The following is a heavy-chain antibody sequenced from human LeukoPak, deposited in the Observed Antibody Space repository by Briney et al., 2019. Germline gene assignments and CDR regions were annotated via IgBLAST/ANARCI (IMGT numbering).Heavy chain of an antibody. CDR3: AREMRTYYYYYGMDV. Sequence: SETLSLTCAVYGGSFSGYYWSWIRQPPGKGLEWIGEINHSGSTNYNPSLKSRVTISVDTSKNQFSLKLSSVTVADTAVYYCAREMRTYYYYYGMDVWGQGTTVTVSS. V-gene: IGHV4-34*01. CDR1: GGSFSGYY. J-gene: IGHJ6*02. CDR2: INHSGST.